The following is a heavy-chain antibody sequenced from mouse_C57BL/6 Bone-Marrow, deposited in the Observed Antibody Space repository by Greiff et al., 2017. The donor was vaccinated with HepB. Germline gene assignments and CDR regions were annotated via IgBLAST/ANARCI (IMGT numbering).Heavy chain of an antibody. CDR2: IYPRSGNT. D-gene: IGHD1-1*01. Sequence: VQLQQSGAELARPGASVKLSCKASGYTFTSYGISWVKQRTGQGLEWIVEIYPRSGNTYYNEKFKGKATLTADKSSSTAYMELRSLTSEDSAVYFCARYLYYGSSLDYWGQGTTLTVSS. V-gene: IGHV1-81*01. CDR3: ARYLYYGSSLDY. CDR1: GYTFTSYG. J-gene: IGHJ2*01.